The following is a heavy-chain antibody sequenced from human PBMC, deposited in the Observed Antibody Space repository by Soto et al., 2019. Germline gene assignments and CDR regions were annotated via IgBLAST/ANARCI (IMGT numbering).Heavy chain of an antibody. Sequence: PGGSLRLSCAASGFTFSSYGMHWVRQAPGKGLEWVAVISYDGSNKYYADSVKGRFTISRDNSKNTLYLQMNSLRAEDTAVYYCAKGSMGYCSSTSCYQTGDYYCGMDVWGQGTTVTVS. D-gene: IGHD2-2*01. CDR2: ISYDGSNK. CDR3: AKGSMGYCSSTSCYQTGDYYCGMDV. J-gene: IGHJ6*02. CDR1: GFTFSSYG. V-gene: IGHV3-30*18.